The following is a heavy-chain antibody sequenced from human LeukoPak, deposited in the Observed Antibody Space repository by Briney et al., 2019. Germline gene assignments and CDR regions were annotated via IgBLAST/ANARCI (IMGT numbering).Heavy chain of an antibody. J-gene: IGHJ4*02. Sequence: GGSQRLSCSASGFTFSSYAMHWVRQAPGKGLEYVSGIRSSGGTTYYADSVKGRFTISRDNSKNTLYLQMSSLRLEDTAVYYCVKDDHGDSPDWGQRTLVTVSS. V-gene: IGHV3-64D*09. CDR2: IRSSGGTT. D-gene: IGHD4-17*01. CDR3: VKDDHGDSPD. CDR1: GFTFSSYA.